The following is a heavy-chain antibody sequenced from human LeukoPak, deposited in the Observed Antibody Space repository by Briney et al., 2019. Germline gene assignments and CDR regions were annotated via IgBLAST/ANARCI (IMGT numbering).Heavy chain of an antibody. D-gene: IGHD6-19*01. J-gene: IGHJ4*02. CDR3: AKDGVLRSGWYHYFDY. Sequence: GRPLRLSCAASGFTFSSYGMHWVRQAPGKGLEWVAVISYDGSNKYYADSVKGRFTISRDNSKNTLYLQMNSLRAEDTAVYYCAKDGVLRSGWYHYFDYWGQGTLVTVSS. V-gene: IGHV3-30*18. CDR2: ISYDGSNK. CDR1: GFTFSSYG.